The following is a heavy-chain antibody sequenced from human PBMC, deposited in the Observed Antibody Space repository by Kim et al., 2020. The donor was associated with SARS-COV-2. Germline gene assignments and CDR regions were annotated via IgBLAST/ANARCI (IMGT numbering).Heavy chain of an antibody. CDR1: GYSFNIYL. D-gene: IGHD2-15*01. V-gene: IGHV5-51*01. CDR2: IFPRDSDT. Sequence: GESLKISCQGSGYSFNIYLIAWVRQIPGKGLEWMGIIFPRDSDTKYSPSFQGQVTISVDKSINTAYLQWNSLTTSDTAIYYCARHVGYFSGAGCQPQDWG. J-gene: IGHJ1*01. CDR3: ARHVGYFSGAGCQPQD.